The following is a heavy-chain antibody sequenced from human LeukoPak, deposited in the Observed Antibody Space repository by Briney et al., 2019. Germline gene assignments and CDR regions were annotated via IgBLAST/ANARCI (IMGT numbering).Heavy chain of an antibody. Sequence: GRSLRLSCAASGFTFSSYGMHWVRQAPGKGLEWVAVIWYDGSNKYYADSVKGRFAISRDNSKNTLYLQMNSLRAEDTAVYYCAKAAIRGAREMYYFDYWGQGTLVTVSS. CDR1: GFTFSSYG. V-gene: IGHV3-33*06. CDR2: IWYDGSNK. J-gene: IGHJ4*02. CDR3: AKAAIRGAREMYYFDY. D-gene: IGHD3-10*01.